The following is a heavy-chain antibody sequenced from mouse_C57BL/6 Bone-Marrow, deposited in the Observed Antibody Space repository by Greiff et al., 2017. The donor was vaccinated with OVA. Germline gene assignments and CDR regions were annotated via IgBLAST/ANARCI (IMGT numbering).Heavy chain of an antibody. V-gene: IGHV1-26*01. CDR1: GYTFTDYY. J-gene: IGHJ3*01. CDR3: ARDSYRFAY. CDR2: INPNNGGT. Sequence: EVQLQQSGPELVKPGASVKISCTASGYTFTDYYMNWVKQSHGKSLEWIGDINPNNGGTSYNQKFKGKATLTVDKSSSPAYLELRSLTSEDSAVYYGARDSYRFAYWGQGTLVTVSA.